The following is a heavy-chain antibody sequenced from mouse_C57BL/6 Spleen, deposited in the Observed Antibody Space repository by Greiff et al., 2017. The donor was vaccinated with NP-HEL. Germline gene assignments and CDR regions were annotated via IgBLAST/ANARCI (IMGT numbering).Heavy chain of an antibody. J-gene: IGHJ4*01. V-gene: IGHV3-1*01. Sequence: EVKVEESGPGMVKPSQSLSLTCTVTGYSITSGYDCHWIRHFPGNKLEWMGYKSYSGSTNYNPTFKSRITITHDTSKDHFFLKLKSVTTEDTDTCSCARDYCPDCYAIDYWGPGTSVTVSS. CDR3: ARDYCPDCYAIDY. CDR1: GYSITSGYD. CDR2: KSYSGST.